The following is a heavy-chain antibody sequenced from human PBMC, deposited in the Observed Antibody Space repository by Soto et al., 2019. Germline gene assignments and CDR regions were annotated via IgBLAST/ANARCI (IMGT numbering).Heavy chain of an antibody. CDR1: EFTFKNNV. J-gene: IGHJ4*02. CDR3: AKDGAPATMVRGVIIFDYFDY. D-gene: IGHD3-10*01. V-gene: IGHV3-23*01. CDR2: ITGSGGST. Sequence: GGPPRLSCEDTEFTFKNNVISWVRLAPVHGQDRVSAITGSGGSTYYADSVKVRFTISRDNSKNTLYLQMNSLRAEDTAVYYCAKDGAPATMVRGVIIFDYFDYWGQGTLVTVSS.